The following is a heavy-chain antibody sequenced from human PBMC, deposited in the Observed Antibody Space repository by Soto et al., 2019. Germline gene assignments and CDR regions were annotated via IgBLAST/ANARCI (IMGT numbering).Heavy chain of an antibody. CDR1: GFTFSNYA. CDR3: AKVPAYDYVWGTYYYFDY. V-gene: IGHV3-23*01. CDR2: ISGGGSST. J-gene: IGHJ4*02. Sequence: PGGSLRLSCAASGFTFSNYAMSWVRQAPGMGLEWVSSISGGGSSTYYADSVKGRFTISRDNSKNTIYLQMNSLRAEDTAVYYCAKVPAYDYVWGTYYYFDYWGLGALVTVSS. D-gene: IGHD3-16*01.